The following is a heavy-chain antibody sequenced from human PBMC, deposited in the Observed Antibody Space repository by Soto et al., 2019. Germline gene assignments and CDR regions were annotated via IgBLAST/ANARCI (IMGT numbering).Heavy chain of an antibody. CDR2: IYHSGST. J-gene: IGHJ5*02. D-gene: IGHD4-17*01. Sequence: QVQLQESGPGLVKPSGTLSLTCAVSGGSFSSSNWWSWVRQPPGKGLEWIGEIYHSGSTNYNPSLKSRVTISVDKFKNQFSLKLSSVTAADTAVYYCARDGLTTVTTSWFDPWGQGTLVTVSS. CDR1: GGSFSSSNW. CDR3: ARDGLTTVTTSWFDP. V-gene: IGHV4-4*02.